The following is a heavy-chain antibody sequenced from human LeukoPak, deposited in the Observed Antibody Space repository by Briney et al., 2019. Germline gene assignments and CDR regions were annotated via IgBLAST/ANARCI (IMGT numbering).Heavy chain of an antibody. J-gene: IGHJ4*02. CDR2: FSGSSGNT. V-gene: IGHV3-23*01. CDR3: AKREARSFEY. D-gene: IGHD5-24*01. Sequence: GGSLRPSCVASGFTFSSSVMSWVRQAPGKGLEWVSTFSGSSGNTYYADSVKGRFTISRDNSKNTVYLQMNSLRAEETAVYYCAKREARSFEYWGQGTLVTVSS. CDR1: GFTFSSSV.